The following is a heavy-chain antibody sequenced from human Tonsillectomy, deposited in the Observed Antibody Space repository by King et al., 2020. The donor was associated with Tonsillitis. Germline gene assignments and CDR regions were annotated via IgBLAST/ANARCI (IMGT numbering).Heavy chain of an antibody. Sequence: QLQESGPRLVKPSETLSLTCTVSGDSISSSSYYWGWIRQPPWKGLEWIGNIYYSGSTYYNPSLKSRVTISVDTSKNRFSLNLSSVTAADTAVYYCTRHSTRWSSDNSGPYWGQGTLVTVSS. J-gene: IGHJ4*02. CDR1: GDSISSSSYY. V-gene: IGHV4-39*01. CDR3: TRHSTRWSSDNSGPY. D-gene: IGHD3-22*01. CDR2: IYYSGST.